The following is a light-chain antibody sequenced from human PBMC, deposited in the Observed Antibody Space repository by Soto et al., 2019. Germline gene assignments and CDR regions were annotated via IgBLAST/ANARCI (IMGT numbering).Light chain of an antibody. CDR3: TSYTSRRLYV. CDR1: SSDVGGYDY. V-gene: IGLV2-14*03. Sequence: QSALTQPASVSGSPGQSITISCTGTSSDVGGYDYVSWYQQHPGKAPKLLIYDVSNRPSGVSTRISGSKSSNTASLTISGLQVEDEGDYYCTSYTSRRLYVFGSGTKLTVL. J-gene: IGLJ1*01. CDR2: DVS.